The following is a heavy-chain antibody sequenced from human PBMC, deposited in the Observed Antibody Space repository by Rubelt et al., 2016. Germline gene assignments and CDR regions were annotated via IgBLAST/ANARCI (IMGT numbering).Heavy chain of an antibody. J-gene: IGHJ4*02. Sequence: QVQLVQSGAEVKKPGASVKVSCKVSGYTLTELSMHWVRQAPGKGLEWMGGFDPEDGETIYAQKFQGRVTMTEDTSADTAYMELSRLRSNDTAVYYCARDYCSGGSCYSVIDYWGQGTLVTVSS. D-gene: IGHD2-15*01. CDR3: ARDYCSGGSCYSVIDY. V-gene: IGHV1-24*01. CDR1: GYTLTELS. CDR2: FDPEDGET.